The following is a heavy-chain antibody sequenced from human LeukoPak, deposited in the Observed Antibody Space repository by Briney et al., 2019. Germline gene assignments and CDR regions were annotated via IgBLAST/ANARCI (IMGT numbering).Heavy chain of an antibody. V-gene: IGHV4-59*01. J-gene: IGHJ4*02. CDR1: GGSISSYY. D-gene: IGHD3-22*01. CDR3: ARGDSSGSSDY. CDR2: IYYSGGT. Sequence: SETLSLTCTVSGGSISSYYWSWIRQPPGKGLEWIGYIYYSGGTNYNPSLKSRVTISVDTSKNQFSLKLSSVTAADTAVYYCARGDSSGSSDYWGQGNLVTVSS.